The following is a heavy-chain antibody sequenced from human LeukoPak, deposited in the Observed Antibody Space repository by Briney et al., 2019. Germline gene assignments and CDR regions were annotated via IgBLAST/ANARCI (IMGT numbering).Heavy chain of an antibody. CDR3: ARDNHDILTGYYTHYYYYYMDV. D-gene: IGHD3-9*01. V-gene: IGHV3-7*01. CDR1: GFTFSSYW. J-gene: IGHJ6*03. Sequence: GGSLRLSCAASGFTFSSYWMSWVRQAPGKGLEWVANIKQDGSEKYYVDSVKGRFTISRDNAKNSLYLQMNSLRAEDTAVYYCARDNHDILTGYYTHYYYYYMDVWGKGTTVTVSS. CDR2: IKQDGSEK.